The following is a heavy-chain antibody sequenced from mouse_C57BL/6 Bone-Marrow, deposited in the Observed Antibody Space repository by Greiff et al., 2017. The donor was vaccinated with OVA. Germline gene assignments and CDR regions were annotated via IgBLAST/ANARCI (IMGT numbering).Heavy chain of an antibody. CDR3: TTLITTAFAD. Sequence: VQLQQSGAELVRPGASVKLSCTASGFNIKDDYMHWVKQRPEQGLEWIGWIDPENGDTDYASKFQGKAPLTADTSSNTAYLQLSSLTSEDTAVYYCTTLITTAFADWGQGTLVTVSA. CDR2: IDPENGDT. V-gene: IGHV14-4*01. J-gene: IGHJ3*01. CDR1: GFNIKDDY. D-gene: IGHD1-1*01.